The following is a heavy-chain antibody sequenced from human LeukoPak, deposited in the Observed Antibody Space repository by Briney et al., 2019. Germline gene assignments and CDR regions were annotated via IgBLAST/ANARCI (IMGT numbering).Heavy chain of an antibody. V-gene: IGHV3-23*01. CDR1: GGSISSYY. D-gene: IGHD3-16*01. Sequence: ETLSLTCTVSGGSISSYYWSWIRQPPGKGLEWVSVISSSGGSTSYADSVKGRFTISRDNSKNTLYLQMNSLRAEDTAVYYCAKGIYTTSSWGQRTLVTVSS. CDR3: AKGIYTTSS. J-gene: IGHJ4*02. CDR2: ISSSGGST.